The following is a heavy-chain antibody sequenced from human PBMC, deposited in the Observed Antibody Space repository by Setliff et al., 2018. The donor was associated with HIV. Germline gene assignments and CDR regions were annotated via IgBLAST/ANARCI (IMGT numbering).Heavy chain of an antibody. CDR3: ARDHNSGTLHAFDL. CDR1: GYTFTGYY. CDR2: INPDSGGI. J-gene: IGHJ3*01. V-gene: IGHV1-2*02. Sequence: GPSVKVSCKASGYTFTGYYMHWVRQAPGRGLEWMGWINPDSGGINIAQKFQGRVTMTRVTSISTAYMELSGLRSDDTAVYYCARDHNSGTLHAFDLWGQGTKVTVSS. D-gene: IGHD1-26*01.